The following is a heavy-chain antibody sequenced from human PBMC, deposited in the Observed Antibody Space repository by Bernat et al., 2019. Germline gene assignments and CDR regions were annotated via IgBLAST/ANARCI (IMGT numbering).Heavy chain of an antibody. D-gene: IGHD2-2*01. CDR3: AKRLCCSSPPNYAFDY. CDR2: ISGSGDST. Sequence: EVQLLESGGGLVQPGGSLRLSCAASGFTFSIYGMSWVRQAPGKGLQWVSGISGSGDSTYYADSVKGRFTISRDNSKNTLYLQMNSLRAEDTAIYYCAKRLCCSSPPNYAFDYWGQGTLVTVSS. V-gene: IGHV3-23*01. J-gene: IGHJ4*02. CDR1: GFTFSIYG.